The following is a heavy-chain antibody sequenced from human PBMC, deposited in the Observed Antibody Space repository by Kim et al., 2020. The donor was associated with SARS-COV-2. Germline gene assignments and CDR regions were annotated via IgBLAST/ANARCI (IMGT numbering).Heavy chain of an antibody. CDR3: ARGGAYCSSTSCYLSL. V-gene: IGHV5-51*01. CDR2: IYPGDSDT. CDR1: GYSFTSYW. D-gene: IGHD2-2*01. Sequence: GESLKISCKGSGYSFTSYWIGWVRQMPGKGLEWMGIIYPGDSDTRYSPSFQGQVTISADKSISTAYLQWSSLKASDTAMYYCARGGAYCSSTSCYLSLWGQGTLVTVSS. J-gene: IGHJ4*02.